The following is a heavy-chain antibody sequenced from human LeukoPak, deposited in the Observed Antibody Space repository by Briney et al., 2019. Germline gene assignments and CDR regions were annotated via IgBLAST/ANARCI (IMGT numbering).Heavy chain of an antibody. V-gene: IGHV4-61*02. Sequence: SQTLSLTCTVSGGSISSGSYYWIWIRQPAGRGLEWFGRIYTSESTNYNPSLKSRVTITVDTSKNQFSLKLSSVTAADTAVYYCARDRGGSSGWYGFDYWGQGTLVTVSS. CDR1: GGSISSGSYY. CDR2: IYTSEST. CDR3: ARDRGGSSGWYGFDY. D-gene: IGHD6-19*01. J-gene: IGHJ4*02.